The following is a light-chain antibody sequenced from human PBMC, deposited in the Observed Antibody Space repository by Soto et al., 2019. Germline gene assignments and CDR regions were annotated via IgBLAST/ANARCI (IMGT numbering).Light chain of an antibody. CDR1: SRDVGGYNY. CDR3: SSYTSSSTLDV. Sequence: HSVRNQAASVSGSPGQSITISLTGTSRDVGGYNYVSWYQQHPGKAPKFMIYDVSNRPSGVSNRFSGSKSGNTASLTISGLQAEDEADYYCSSYTSSSTLDVFGTGTKVTV. CDR2: DVS. V-gene: IGLV2-14*01. J-gene: IGLJ1*01.